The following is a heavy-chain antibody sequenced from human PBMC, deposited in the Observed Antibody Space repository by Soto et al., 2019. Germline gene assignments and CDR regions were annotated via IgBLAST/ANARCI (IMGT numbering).Heavy chain of an antibody. J-gene: IGHJ6*03. CDR1: GFTFSSYS. CDR2: ISSSSSYI. Sequence: GGSLRLSCAASGFTFSSYSMNWVRQAPGKGLEWVSSISSSSSYIYYADSVKGRFTISRDNAKNSLYLQMNSLRAEDTAVYYCARARRDVVVPAVNYYYYMDVWGKGTTVTVSS. V-gene: IGHV3-21*01. D-gene: IGHD2-2*01. CDR3: ARARRDVVVPAVNYYYYMDV.